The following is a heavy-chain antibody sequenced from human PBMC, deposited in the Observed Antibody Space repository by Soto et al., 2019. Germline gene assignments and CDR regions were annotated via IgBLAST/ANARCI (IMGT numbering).Heavy chain of an antibody. CDR3: SQRVLRTVFGLVTTTAIYFDF. Sequence: QITLNESGPTQVKPRQTLTLTCTFSGFSLTTSGVGVGWIRQSPGKAPEWLALIYWNDDKRYSPSLKSRLTITKATSKNQAVLRMADLDPAESATYYCSQRVLRTVFGLVTTTAIYFDFWGQGAPVAVSS. CDR1: GFSLTTSGVG. J-gene: IGHJ4*02. CDR2: IYWNDDK. D-gene: IGHD3-3*01. V-gene: IGHV2-5*01.